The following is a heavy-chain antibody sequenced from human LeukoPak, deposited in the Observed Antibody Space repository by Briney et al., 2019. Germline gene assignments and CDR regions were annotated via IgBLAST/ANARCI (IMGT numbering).Heavy chain of an antibody. J-gene: IGHJ5*02. CDR1: GFTFSSYA. CDR3: AKEGISRGSGSYVS. Sequence: GGSLRLSCAASGFTFSSYAMSWVRQAPGKGLEWVSAISGSGGSTYYADSVKGRFTIPRDNSKNTLYLQMNSLRAEDTAVYYCAKEGISRGSGSYVSWGQGTLVAVSS. D-gene: IGHD3-10*01. V-gene: IGHV3-23*01. CDR2: ISGSGGST.